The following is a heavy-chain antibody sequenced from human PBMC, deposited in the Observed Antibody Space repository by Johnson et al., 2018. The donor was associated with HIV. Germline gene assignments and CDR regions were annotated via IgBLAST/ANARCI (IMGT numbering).Heavy chain of an antibody. CDR1: GFVFSAYA. CDR3: ARDRRVATITDGFDI. V-gene: IGHV3-30*04. J-gene: IGHJ3*02. D-gene: IGHD5-12*01. CDR2: FSYDGSYK. Sequence: QVQLVESGGGVVQPGRSLRLSCAASGFVFSAYAMNWVRQAPGKGLEWVAIFSYDGSYKYSADSVKGRFTISRDNSKNTLYLQMDSLRAEDTAVYYCARDRRVATITDGFDIWGQGTMVTVSS.